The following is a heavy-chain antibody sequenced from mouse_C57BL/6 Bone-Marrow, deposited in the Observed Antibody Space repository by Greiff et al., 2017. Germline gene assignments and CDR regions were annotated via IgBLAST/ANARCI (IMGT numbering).Heavy chain of an antibody. D-gene: IGHD2-4*01. CDR1: GYTFTSYW. CDR3: ARDDYDADWYFDV. CDR2: IDPSDSYT. V-gene: IGHV1-59*01. Sequence: VQLQQPGAELVRPGTSVKLSCKASGYTFTSYWMHWVKQRPGQGLEWIGVIDPSDSYTNYNQKFKGKATLTVDTSSSTAYMQLSSLTSEDSAVYYCARDDYDADWYFDVWGTGTTVTVSS. J-gene: IGHJ1*03.